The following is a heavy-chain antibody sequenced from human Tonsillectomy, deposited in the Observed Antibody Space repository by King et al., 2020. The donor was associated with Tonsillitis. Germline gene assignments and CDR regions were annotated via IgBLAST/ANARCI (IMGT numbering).Heavy chain of an antibody. CDR3: VRGGGITIKRDV. J-gene: IGHJ6*02. CDR2: ISDSGSSI. V-gene: IGHV3-11*01. D-gene: IGHD3-10*01. Sequence: VQLVESGGGLVKPGGSLRLSCAASGFTFSDYYMSWIRQAPGKGLEWVSYISDSGSSIYYADSVKGRFTISRDNAKNSLSLQMKSLRAEDTAMYYCVRGGGITIKRDVWGQGTTVTVSS. CDR1: GFTFSDYY.